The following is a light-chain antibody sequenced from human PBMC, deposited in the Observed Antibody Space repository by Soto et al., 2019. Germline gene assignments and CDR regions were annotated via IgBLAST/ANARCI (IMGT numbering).Light chain of an antibody. Sequence: EIVLTQSPDTLSVSPGEGATLFCRASQSVRNNLAWYQQKPGLAPRLLIYGASTGATGIPARFSGSGSGTEFILTISSLQSEDFAVYYCQQYSKWPLTFGGGTKVDIK. CDR3: QQYSKWPLT. CDR1: QSVRNN. J-gene: IGKJ4*01. CDR2: GAS. V-gene: IGKV3-15*01.